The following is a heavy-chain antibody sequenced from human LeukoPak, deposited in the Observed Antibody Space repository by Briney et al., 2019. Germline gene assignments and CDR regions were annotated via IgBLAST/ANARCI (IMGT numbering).Heavy chain of an antibody. V-gene: IGHV1-2*02. J-gene: IGHJ6*03. CDR3: ARDDSGYDGYYYYMDV. Sequence: ASVKVSCKASGYTFTGYYMHWVRQAPGQGLEWIGWINPNSGGTNYAQKFQGRVTMTRDTSISTAYMELSRLRSDDTAVYYCARDDSGYDGYYYYMDVWGKGTTVTVSS. D-gene: IGHD5-12*01. CDR2: INPNSGGT. CDR1: GYTFTGYY.